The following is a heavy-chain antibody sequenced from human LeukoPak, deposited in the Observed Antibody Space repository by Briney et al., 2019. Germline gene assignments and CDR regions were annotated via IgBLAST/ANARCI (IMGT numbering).Heavy chain of an antibody. Sequence: GGSLRLSCVASGFTFSNYGMHWVHQAPGKGLEWVAVISYDGSNKYYADSVKGRFTISRDNSKNTLYLQMNSLRAEDTAVYYCTKGVLGGTQSVSAGLDSWGQRTLVTVSS. CDR1: GFTFSNYG. V-gene: IGHV3-30*18. CDR3: TKGVLGGTQSVSAGLDS. J-gene: IGHJ4*02. D-gene: IGHD3-16*01. CDR2: ISYDGSNK.